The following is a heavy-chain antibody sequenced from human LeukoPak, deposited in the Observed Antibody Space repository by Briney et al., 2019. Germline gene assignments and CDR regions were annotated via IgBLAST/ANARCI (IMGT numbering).Heavy chain of an antibody. V-gene: IGHV3-48*02. CDR1: GFTFGSYT. CDR3: ARDGGSGYSFGPNFDY. J-gene: IGHJ4*02. CDR2: ISDSGGTI. D-gene: IGHD5-18*01. Sequence: GGSLRLSCAASGFTFGSYTMTWVRQAPGKGLEWVSYISDSGGTIYYADSVKGRFTISRDNAKNSLYLQMNSVRDEDTAVYYCARDGGSGYSFGPNFDYWGQGILVTVSS.